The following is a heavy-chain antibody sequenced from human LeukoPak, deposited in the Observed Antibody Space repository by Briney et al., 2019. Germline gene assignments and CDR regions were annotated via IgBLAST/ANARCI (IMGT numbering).Heavy chain of an antibody. CDR2: IIPILGIA. J-gene: IGHJ3*02. CDR3: ARELEGSGQDAFDI. D-gene: IGHD5-24*01. CDR1: GGTFSSYA. Sequence: GASVKVSCKASGGTFSSYAISWVRQAPGQGLEWMGRIIPILGIANYAQKFQGRVTITADKSTSTAYMELSSLRSEDTAVYYCARELEGSGQDAFDIWGQGTMVTVSS. V-gene: IGHV1-69*04.